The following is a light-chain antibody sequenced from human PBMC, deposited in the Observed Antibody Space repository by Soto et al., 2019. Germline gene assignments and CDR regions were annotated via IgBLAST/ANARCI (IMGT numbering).Light chain of an antibody. V-gene: IGKV3-11*01. CDR3: QQRSDWPST. Sequence: EIVLTQSPATLSLSPGERATLSCGASQSVSSYLAWYQQKPGQAPRLLIYDASNRATGIPARFSGSGSGTDFTLTISSLEPDDFAIYYCQQRSDWPSTFGGGTKVQIK. CDR2: DAS. J-gene: IGKJ4*01. CDR1: QSVSSY.